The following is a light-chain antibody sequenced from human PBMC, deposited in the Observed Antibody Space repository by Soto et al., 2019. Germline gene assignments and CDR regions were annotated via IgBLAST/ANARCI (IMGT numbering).Light chain of an antibody. CDR2: DVS. CDR1: SSDVGGYNY. CDR3: CSYAGSWRV. Sequence: QSVLTQPRSVSGSPGQSVTISCTGTSSDVGGYNYVSWYQQHPGKAPKLMIYDVSKRPSGVPDRFSGFKSGNTASLTISGLQAEDEAHYYCCSYAGSWRVFGGGTKLTVL. V-gene: IGLV2-11*01. J-gene: IGLJ2*01.